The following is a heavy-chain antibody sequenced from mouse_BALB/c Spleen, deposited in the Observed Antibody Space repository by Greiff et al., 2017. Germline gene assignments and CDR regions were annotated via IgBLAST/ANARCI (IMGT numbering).Heavy chain of an antibody. J-gene: IGHJ4*01. CDR2: INPSNGRT. Sequence: QVQLQQPGAELVKPGASVKLSCKASGYTFTSYWMHWVKQRPGQGLEWIGEINPSNGRTNYNEKFKSKATLTVDKSSSTAYMQLSSLTSEDSAVYYCAGLNYGYYYAMDYWGQGTSVTVSS. V-gene: IGHV1S81*02. CDR3: AGLNYGYYYAMDY. CDR1: GYTFTSYW. D-gene: IGHD1-2*01.